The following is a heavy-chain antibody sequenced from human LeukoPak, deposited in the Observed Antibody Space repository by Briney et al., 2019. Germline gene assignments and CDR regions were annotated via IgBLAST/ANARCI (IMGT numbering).Heavy chain of an antibody. Sequence: ASVKVSCKASGYTFTSYGISWVRQAPGQGLEWMGWISAYNSNTNYAQKLQGRVTMTTDTSTSTAYMELRSLRSDDTAVYYCARVWGLPTSYYDFWSGYSDYYYYYGMDVWGQGTTVTVSS. CDR3: ARVWGLPTSYYDFWSGYSDYYYYYGMDV. CDR2: ISAYNSNT. D-gene: IGHD3-3*01. CDR1: GYTFTSYG. V-gene: IGHV1-18*01. J-gene: IGHJ6*02.